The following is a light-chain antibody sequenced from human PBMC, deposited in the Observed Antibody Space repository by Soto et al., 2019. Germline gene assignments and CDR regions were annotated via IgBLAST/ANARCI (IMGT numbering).Light chain of an antibody. Sequence: DIQMTQSPSSLSASVGARVTITCRASQSIDSYLNWYQQKPGKAPKLLIYAASSLQSGVPSRFSGSGSGTDFTLTISSLQAGDVASYYCQQSYRTPPTFGQGTKLEIK. CDR2: AAS. V-gene: IGKV1-39*01. J-gene: IGKJ2*01. CDR3: QQSYRTPPT. CDR1: QSIDSY.